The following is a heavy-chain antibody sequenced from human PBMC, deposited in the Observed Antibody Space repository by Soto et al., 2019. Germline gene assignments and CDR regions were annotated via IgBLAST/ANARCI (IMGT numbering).Heavy chain of an antibody. Sequence: EVQLVESGGGLVQPGGSLRLSCAASGSTFNNYWMHWVRQAPGKGLVWVSRISSDGSSTTYADSVKGRFTISRDNAKNTVYLQMNSLRAEDTAVYYCACDCGGDCFGVGPWGQGTLVTVSS. CDR2: ISSDGSST. D-gene: IGHD2-21*02. J-gene: IGHJ5*02. CDR3: ACDCGGDCFGVGP. V-gene: IGHV3-74*01. CDR1: GSTFNNYW.